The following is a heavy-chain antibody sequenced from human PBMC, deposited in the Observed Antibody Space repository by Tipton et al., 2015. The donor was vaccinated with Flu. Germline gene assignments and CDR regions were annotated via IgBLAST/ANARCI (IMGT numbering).Heavy chain of an antibody. CDR1: GGSISGNS. CDR2: VSDSGSV. Sequence: LRLSCTVTGGSISGNSWIRQSPGKGLEWLAYVSDSGSVRYNPPHTSRASIVADTPSGRFTLRPASVTEADTAVYYCAAEASGGSYFAYWGQGILVTVSS. CDR3: AAEASGGSYFAY. J-gene: IGHJ4*02. V-gene: IGHV4-59*13. D-gene: IGHD2-15*01.